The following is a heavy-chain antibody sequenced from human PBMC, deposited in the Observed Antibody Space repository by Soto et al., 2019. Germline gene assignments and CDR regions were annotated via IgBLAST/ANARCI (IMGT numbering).Heavy chain of an antibody. CDR2: IFYLGSS. J-gene: IGHJ5*02. D-gene: IGHD3-3*02. Sequence: PSETLSLTCSVSGVTMSYGAYSWSWIRQSPGKGLEWIGSIFYLGSSYYNPSLKSRVTMSVDTSKNPFSLRLRSVTAADTALYFCARHSLALRKNNWFDPWGQGIMVTVSS. V-gene: IGHV4-30-2*03. CDR3: ARHSLALRKNNWFDP. CDR1: GVTMSYGAYS.